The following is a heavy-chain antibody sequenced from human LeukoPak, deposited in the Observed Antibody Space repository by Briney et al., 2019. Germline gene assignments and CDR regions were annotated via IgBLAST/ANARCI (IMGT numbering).Heavy chain of an antibody. CDR2: VSSSSTNK. CDR3: AKDRRITIFGVVTEPGVDY. J-gene: IGHJ4*02. D-gene: IGHD3-3*01. V-gene: IGHV3-21*01. CDR1: GSTFSSYA. Sequence: GGSLRLSCAASGSTFSSYAMNWVRQAPGKGLEWVSSVSSSSTNKFYADSVKGRFTISRDDAKNSLYLQMNSLRAEDTAVYYCAKDRRITIFGVVTEPGVDYWGQGTLVTVSS.